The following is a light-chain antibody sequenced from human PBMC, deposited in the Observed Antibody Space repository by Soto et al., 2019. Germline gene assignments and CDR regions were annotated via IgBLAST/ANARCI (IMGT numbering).Light chain of an antibody. Sequence: QLVLTQPPSASGTPGQRVTISCSGSSSNIGSNTVNWYQQLPGTAPKLLIYSNNQRPSGVPDRFSGSKSGTSASLDISGLQSEDEADYYCAAWDDSLNGVVFGGGTKVTVL. J-gene: IGLJ2*01. CDR2: SNN. CDR1: SSNIGSNT. CDR3: AAWDDSLNGVV. V-gene: IGLV1-44*01.